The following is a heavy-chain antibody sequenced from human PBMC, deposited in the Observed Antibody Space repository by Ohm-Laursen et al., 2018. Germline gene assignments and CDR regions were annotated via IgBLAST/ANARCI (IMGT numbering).Heavy chain of an antibody. CDR1: GYTFTDYY. CDR2: INPNSGGT. Sequence: ASVKVSCKASGYTFTDYYVHWVRQAPGQGLEWMGWINPNSGGTDYVQKLQGRVTMTRDTSISTAYMELSRMRSDDTAVYYCARLTCSSPRCNIDYWGQGTLVTVSS. CDR3: ARLTCSSPRCNIDY. J-gene: IGHJ4*02. V-gene: IGHV1-2*02. D-gene: IGHD2-2*02.